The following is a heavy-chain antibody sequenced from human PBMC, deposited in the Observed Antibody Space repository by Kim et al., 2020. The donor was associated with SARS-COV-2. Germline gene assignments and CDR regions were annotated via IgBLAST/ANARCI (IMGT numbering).Heavy chain of an antibody. CDR1: GGTFSSYA. D-gene: IGHD3-22*01. Sequence: SVKVSCKASGGTFSSYAISWVRQAPGQGLEWMGGIIPIFGTANYAQKFQGRVTITADESTSTAYMELSSLRSEDTAVYYCAAYYYDSSGYFDYWGQGTLVTVSS. V-gene: IGHV1-69*13. CDR3: AAYYYDSSGYFDY. CDR2: IIPIFGTA. J-gene: IGHJ4*02.